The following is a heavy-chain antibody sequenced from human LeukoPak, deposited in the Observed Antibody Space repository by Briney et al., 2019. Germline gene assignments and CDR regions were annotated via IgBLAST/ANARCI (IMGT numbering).Heavy chain of an antibody. CDR1: GFTVSSNF. CDR2: IYSGGST. D-gene: IGHD2-15*01. J-gene: IGHJ3*02. V-gene: IGHV3-66*01. Sequence: GGSLRLSCASSGFTVSSNFMSWVRQAPGKGLEWVSLIYSGGSTYYADSVKGRFTISRDISKNTLFLQLNSLRAEDTAVYYCARGGVVVAAIDAFDIWGQGTLVTVSS. CDR3: ARGGVVVAAIDAFDI.